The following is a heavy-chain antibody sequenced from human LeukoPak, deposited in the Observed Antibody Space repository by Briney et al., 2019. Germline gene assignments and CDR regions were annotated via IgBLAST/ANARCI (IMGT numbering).Heavy chain of an antibody. J-gene: IGHJ4*02. CDR1: GGSISSYY. V-gene: IGHV4-59*01. CDR3: ARALLDGAGSVDY. D-gene: IGHD6-19*01. Sequence: KPSETLSLTCAVSGGSISSYYWSWIRQPPGKGLEWIGDIYYSGSTNYNPSLKSRVTISVDTSKKQFSLTLSSVTAADTAVYYCARALLDGAGSVDYWGQGTLVTVSS. CDR2: IYYSGST.